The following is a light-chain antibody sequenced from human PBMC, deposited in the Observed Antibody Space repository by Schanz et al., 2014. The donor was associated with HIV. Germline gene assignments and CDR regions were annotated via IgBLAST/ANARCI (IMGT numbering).Light chain of an antibody. V-gene: IGKV1-5*03. J-gene: IGKJ2*01. CDR1: RTISDY. Sequence: DIQMTQSPSSLSASVGDRVTVTCRSSRTISDYLNWYQQKPGKAPNLLISKASALGGGVPARFSGRGSGTEFTLTISNLEPDDFAIYYCQQYSTYPYTFGQGTKLDIQ. CDR3: QQYSTYPYT. CDR2: KAS.